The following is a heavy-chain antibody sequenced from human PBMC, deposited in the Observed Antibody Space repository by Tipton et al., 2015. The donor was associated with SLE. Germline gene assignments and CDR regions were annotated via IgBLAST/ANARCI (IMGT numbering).Heavy chain of an antibody. CDR1: GASIGGYY. Sequence: TLSLTCPVSGASIGGYYWSWIRQPPGKGLEWIGYIHYTGDTNYNPSLDSRVTISADRSRNQFSLKLTSLTAADTAVYYCARHPGSGWSFYFDNWGQGTLVTVSS. CDR3: ARHPGSGWSFYFDN. D-gene: IGHD6-19*01. V-gene: IGHV4-59*08. J-gene: IGHJ4*02. CDR2: IHYTGDT.